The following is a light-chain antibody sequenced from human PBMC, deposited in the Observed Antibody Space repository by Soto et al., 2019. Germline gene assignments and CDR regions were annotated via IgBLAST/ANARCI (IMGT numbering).Light chain of an antibody. Sequence: EIVLTQSPGTLSLSPGERATLSCRASQSVSSSYLAWYQQKPGQAPRLLIYGASSRVTGIPDRFSGSGSGTDFTLTISRLEPEDFAVYYCQQYGSSPLYTFGQGIKLEIK. CDR2: GAS. V-gene: IGKV3-20*01. J-gene: IGKJ2*01. CDR1: QSVSSSY. CDR3: QQYGSSPLYT.